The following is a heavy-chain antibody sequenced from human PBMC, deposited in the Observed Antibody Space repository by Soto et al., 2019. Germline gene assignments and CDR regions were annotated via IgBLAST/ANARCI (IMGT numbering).Heavy chain of an antibody. CDR1: GYTFSSIG. D-gene: IGHD3-10*01. CDR2: ISPHKDDT. Sequence: QVQLVQSGAEVKKPGASVKVSCKTSGYTFSSIGISWVRQAPGQGLEWMGWISPHKDDTYYAQRLQGRVTMTTDTSTSTAYMELRSLRSDDTAVYFCARDLDGSGSYYTNYWDQGTLVTVSS. J-gene: IGHJ4*02. CDR3: ARDLDGSGSYYTNY. V-gene: IGHV1-18*01.